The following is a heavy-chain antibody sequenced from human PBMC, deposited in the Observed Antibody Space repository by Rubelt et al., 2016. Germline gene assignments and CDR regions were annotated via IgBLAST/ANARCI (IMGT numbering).Heavy chain of an antibody. CDR3: VRDEYGVGGDP. Sequence: EVQLVESGGGLVQPGGSLRLSCAASGFSFNIYEMNWVRQAPGKGLEWVSYITASGGASYYADAVKGRFTVSRANAKKLLYLQMNNVTDDDTALYYCVRDEYGVGGDPWGQGTLVTVSS. D-gene: IGHD2/OR15-2a*01. CDR1: GFSFNIYE. V-gene: IGHV3-48*03. CDR2: ITASGGAS. J-gene: IGHJ5*02.